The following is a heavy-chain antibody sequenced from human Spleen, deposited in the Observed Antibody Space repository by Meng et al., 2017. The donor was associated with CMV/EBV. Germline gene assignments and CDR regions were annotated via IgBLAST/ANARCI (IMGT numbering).Heavy chain of an antibody. Sequence: SETLSLTCTVSGGSISGSSYYWGWIRQPPGKGLEWIGYIYYSGSTNYNPSLKNRVTLSVDTSKNQFSLRLSSVTAADTAVYYCAREDRASGSYYNYYYGMDVWGQGTTVTVSS. CDR2: IYYSGST. J-gene: IGHJ6*02. CDR1: GGSISGSSYY. D-gene: IGHD1-26*01. CDR3: AREDRASGSYYNYYYGMDV. V-gene: IGHV4-61*01.